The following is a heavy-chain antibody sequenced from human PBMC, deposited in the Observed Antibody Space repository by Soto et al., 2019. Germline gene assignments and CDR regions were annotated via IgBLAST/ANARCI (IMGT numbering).Heavy chain of an antibody. CDR3: ARPPIAAAGARFPY. D-gene: IGHD6-13*01. CDR2: IYYSRST. V-gene: IGHV4-39*01. Sequence: QLQLQESGPGLVKPSATLSLTCTVSGGAISSSSYHWGWIRQPPGQGRVWIGSIYYSRSTYYNPYLKIRVTISVDTSKNQIALKMSSVPAADTAVYYGARPPIAAAGARFPYWGQGTLVTVSS. CDR1: GGAISSSSYH. J-gene: IGHJ4*02.